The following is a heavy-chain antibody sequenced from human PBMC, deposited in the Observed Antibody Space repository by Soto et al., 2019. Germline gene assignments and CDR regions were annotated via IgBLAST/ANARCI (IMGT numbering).Heavy chain of an antibody. D-gene: IGHD6-13*01. Sequence: PGGSLRFSCAASGFTCSRNWMHWVRQAPGKGLEWVSYISSSSSTIYYADSVKGRFTISRDNAKNSLYLQMNSLRAEDTAVYYCARDLGSSWYPEYFQHWGQGTLVTVSS. CDR3: ARDLGSSWYPEYFQH. V-gene: IGHV3-48*01. CDR2: ISSSSSTI. CDR1: GFTCSRNW. J-gene: IGHJ1*01.